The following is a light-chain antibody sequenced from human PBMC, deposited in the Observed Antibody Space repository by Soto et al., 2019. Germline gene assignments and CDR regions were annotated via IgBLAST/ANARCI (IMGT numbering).Light chain of an antibody. CDR2: DVT. Sequence: QPVLTQPRSVSGSPGQSVTISCTGTNSDVGGYNYVSWYQQHPGTAPKVVIYDVTKRPSGVPDRFSGSRSGNTASLTISGLQAEDEADYFCCSYTGTSTLVLFGGGTKVTVL. CDR1: NSDVGGYNY. J-gene: IGLJ2*01. V-gene: IGLV2-11*01. CDR3: CSYTGTSTLVL.